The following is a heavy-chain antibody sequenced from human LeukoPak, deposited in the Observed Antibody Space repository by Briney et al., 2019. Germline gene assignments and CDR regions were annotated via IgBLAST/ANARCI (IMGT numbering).Heavy chain of an antibody. D-gene: IGHD6-13*01. J-gene: IGHJ5*02. Sequence: SSVKVSCKASRYTFTHFYVHWVRQAPGQGREWTGWINPNSGGGSFVQSFQGRVTMTRDTAISTAYMELRRLTSDDTAVYYCARGVGSSWFDPWGQGALVTVSS. CDR1: RYTFTHFY. CDR3: ARGVGSSWFDP. V-gene: IGHV1-2*02. CDR2: INPNSGGG.